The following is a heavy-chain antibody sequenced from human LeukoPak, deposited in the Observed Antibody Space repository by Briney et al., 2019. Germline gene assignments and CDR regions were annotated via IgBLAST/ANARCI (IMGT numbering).Heavy chain of an antibody. CDR3: ARNVQAAILDAFDI. D-gene: IGHD2-2*02. CDR1: GYTFSSYG. CDR2: VNVYNGDT. J-gene: IGHJ3*02. Sequence: VASVKVSCKASGYTFSSYGSSWVRQAPGQGLEWMGWVNVYNGDTNYAQKFQGRVTMTRDTSISTAYMELSRLRFDDTAVYYCARNVQAAILDAFDIWGQGTMVTVSS. V-gene: IGHV1-18*01.